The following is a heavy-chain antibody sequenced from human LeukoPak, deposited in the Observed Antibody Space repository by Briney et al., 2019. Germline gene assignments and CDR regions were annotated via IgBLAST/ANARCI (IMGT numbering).Heavy chain of an antibody. J-gene: IGHJ3*02. CDR1: GFTVSSNY. CDR3: ARGGYYSPDPHAFDI. V-gene: IGHV3-53*04. D-gene: IGHD3-10*01. CDR2: IYSGGST. Sequence: PGGSLRLSCAASGFTVSSNYMSSVRQAPGKGLEWVSVIYSGGSTYYADSVKGRFTISRHNSKNTLYLQMNSLRAEDTAVYYCARGGYYSPDPHAFDIWGQGTMVTVSS.